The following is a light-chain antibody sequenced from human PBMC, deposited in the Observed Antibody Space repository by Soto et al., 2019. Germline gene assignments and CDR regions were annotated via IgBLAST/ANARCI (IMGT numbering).Light chain of an antibody. Sequence: QSVLTQPPSVSGTPGQRVTISCSGSSSNIGSKAVNWYQQLPGTAPKLLIYNNNQRPSGVPDRFSGSKSGTSASLAITGLQSGDEADYFCAAWDGSLNGVVFGGGTKLTVL. J-gene: IGLJ2*01. CDR2: NNN. CDR3: AAWDGSLNGVV. V-gene: IGLV1-44*01. CDR1: SSNIGSKA.